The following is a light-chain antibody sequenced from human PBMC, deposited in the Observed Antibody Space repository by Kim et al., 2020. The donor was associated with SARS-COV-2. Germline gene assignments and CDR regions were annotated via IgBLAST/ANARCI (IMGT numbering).Light chain of an antibody. J-gene: IGLJ3*02. CDR2: YGG. CDR3: QVWDTTSDHRV. Sequence: PGQTTRTTCGGNNIGEEAVPWSQHRPGQAPVLVISYGGDRPVEIPERFSGSNSGNTATLPITRVEAGDGADYYCQVWDTTSDHRVFGGGTRRTVL. V-gene: IGLV3-21*01. CDR1: NIGEEA.